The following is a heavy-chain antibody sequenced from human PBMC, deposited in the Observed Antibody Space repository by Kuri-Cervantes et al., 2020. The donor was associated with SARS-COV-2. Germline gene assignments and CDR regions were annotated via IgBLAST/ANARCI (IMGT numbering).Heavy chain of an antibody. CDR1: GYTFTGYY. V-gene: IGHV1-2*02. Sequence: ASVKVSCKASGYTFTGYYMHWVRQAPGQGLEWMGWINPNSGGTNYAQKFQGRVTMTRDTSISTAYMELSRLRSDDTAVYYCARLLVSGVSSSWYLLSRPNDYYYYMDVWGKGTTVTDSS. D-gene: IGHD6-13*01. J-gene: IGHJ6*03. CDR2: INPNSGGT. CDR3: ARLLVSGVSSSWYLLSRPNDYYYYMDV.